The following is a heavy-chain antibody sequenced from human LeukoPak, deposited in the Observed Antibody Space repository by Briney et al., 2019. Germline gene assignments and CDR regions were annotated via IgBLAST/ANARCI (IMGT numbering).Heavy chain of an antibody. V-gene: IGHV4-34*09. CDR3: ARERGRLVDY. J-gene: IGHJ4*02. CDR1: GGSFSGYY. Sequence: SETLSLTCAVYGGSFSGYYWSWIRQHPGKGLEWIGYMHYSESANYNPSLKSRVTISVDTSKNQISLKVYSVTAADTAVYYCARERGRLVDYWGQGTLVTVSS. D-gene: IGHD2-15*01. CDR2: MHYSESA.